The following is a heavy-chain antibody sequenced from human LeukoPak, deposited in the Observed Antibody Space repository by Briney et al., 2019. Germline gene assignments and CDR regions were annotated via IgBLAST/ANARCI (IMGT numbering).Heavy chain of an antibody. Sequence: SETLSLTCAVSGASISSGGYSWTWVRQPPGTGLEWIGNIYYSGSTDYNPSLKSRVTMSVDRSKNQFSLNLSSVTAADTAVYYCARAKEITMVRGLIITFYFNYWGQGTLVTVSS. D-gene: IGHD3-10*01. CDR3: ARAKEITMVRGLIITFYFNY. CDR2: IYYSGST. J-gene: IGHJ4*02. V-gene: IGHV4-30-2*01. CDR1: GASISSGGYS.